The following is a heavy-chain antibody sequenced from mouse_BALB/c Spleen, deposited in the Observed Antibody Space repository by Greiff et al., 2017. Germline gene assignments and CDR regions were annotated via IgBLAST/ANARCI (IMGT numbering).Heavy chain of an antibody. J-gene: IGHJ3*01. CDR1: GFTFSSYT. V-gene: IGHV5-6-4*01. CDR3: TKYDGYYEFAY. Sequence: EVKVVESGGGLVKPGGSLKLSCAASGFTFSSYTMSWVRQTPEKRLEWVATISSGGSYTYYPDSVKGRFTISRDNAKNTLYLQMSSLKSEDTAMYYCTKYDGYYEFAYWGQGTLVTVSA. CDR2: ISSGGSYT. D-gene: IGHD2-3*01.